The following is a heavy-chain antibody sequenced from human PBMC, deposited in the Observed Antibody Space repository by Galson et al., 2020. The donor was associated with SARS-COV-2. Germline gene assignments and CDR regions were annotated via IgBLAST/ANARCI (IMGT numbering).Heavy chain of an antibody. CDR3: AREIAVAVVALDY. CDR2: INSDGSST. CDR1: GFTFSSYW. Sequence: SCAASGFTFSSYWMHWVRQAPGKGLVWVSRINSDGSSTSYADSVKGRFTISRDNAKNTLYLQMNSLRAEDTAVYYCAREIAVAVVALDYWGQGTLVTVSS. D-gene: IGHD6-19*01. J-gene: IGHJ4*02. V-gene: IGHV3-74*01.